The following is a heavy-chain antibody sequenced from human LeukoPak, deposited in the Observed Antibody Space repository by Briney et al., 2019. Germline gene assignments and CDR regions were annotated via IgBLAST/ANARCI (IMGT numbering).Heavy chain of an antibody. CDR1: GFTFSSYA. CDR2: ISYDGSNK. J-gene: IGHJ4*02. CDR3: AKGSHKPSSSWPE. V-gene: IGHV3-30*04. D-gene: IGHD6-13*01. Sequence: PGRSPRLSCAASGFTFSSYAMHWVRQAPGKGLEWVAVISYDGSNKYYADSVKGRFTISRDNSKNTLYLQMNSLRAEDTAVYYCAKGSHKPSSSWPEWGQGTLVTVSS.